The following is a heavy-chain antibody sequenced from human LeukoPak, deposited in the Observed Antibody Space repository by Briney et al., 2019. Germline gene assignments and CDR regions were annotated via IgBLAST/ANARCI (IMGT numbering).Heavy chain of an antibody. CDR3: VKELYYYGSGGFDY. Sequence: GGSLRLSCSASGFIFTDYTIHWVRQAPGKGLEYVSAITNYGDGTYYADSVKGRFTISRDNSKNTVWLQMSSLRPEDTAVYYCVKELYYYGSGGFDYWGQGTLVTVSS. CDR1: GFIFTDYT. CDR2: ITNYGDGT. V-gene: IGHV3-64D*06. D-gene: IGHD3-10*01. J-gene: IGHJ4*02.